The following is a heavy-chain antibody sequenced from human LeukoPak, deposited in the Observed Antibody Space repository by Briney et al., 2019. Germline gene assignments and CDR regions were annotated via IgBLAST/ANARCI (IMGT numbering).Heavy chain of an antibody. Sequence: SETLSLTCSVSDYSLNSGYYWGWIRQPPGKGLEWIASIYQSGHTYYNPSLKSRVTISVDTSKNQFSLELNSVIAADTAVYYCARQVATKGEWAFDIWGQGTLVTVSS. D-gene: IGHD5-12*01. V-gene: IGHV4-38-2*02. CDR2: IYQSGHT. J-gene: IGHJ3*02. CDR3: ARQVATKGEWAFDI. CDR1: DYSLNSGYY.